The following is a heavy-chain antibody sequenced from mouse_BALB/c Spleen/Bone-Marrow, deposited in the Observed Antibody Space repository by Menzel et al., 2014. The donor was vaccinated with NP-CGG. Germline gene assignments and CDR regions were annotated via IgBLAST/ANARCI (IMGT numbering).Heavy chain of an antibody. CDR2: ISSGGGST. CDR3: ARPLYYYGSSPFYAMDY. D-gene: IGHD1-1*01. Sequence: EVQRVESGGGLVKPGGSLKLSCAASGFAFSSYDMSWVHQTPEKRLEWVAYISSGGGSTYYPDTMKGRFTISRDNAKNTLYLQMSSLKSEDTAMYYCARPLYYYGSSPFYAMDYWGQGTSVTVSS. J-gene: IGHJ4*01. V-gene: IGHV5-12-1*01. CDR1: GFAFSSYD.